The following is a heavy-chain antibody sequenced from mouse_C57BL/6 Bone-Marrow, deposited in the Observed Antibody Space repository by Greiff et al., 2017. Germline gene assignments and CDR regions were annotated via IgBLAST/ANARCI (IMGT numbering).Heavy chain of an antibody. J-gene: IGHJ2*01. CDR2: ISDGGSYT. CDR1: GFTFSSYA. Sequence: EVKLVESGGGLVKPGGSLKLSCAASGFTFSSYAMSWVRQTPEKRLEWVATISDGGSYTYYPDNVKGRFTISRDNAKNNLYLQMGHLKSEDTAMYFCARGGDFDYWGQGTTLTVSS. CDR3: ARGGDFDY. V-gene: IGHV5-4*03.